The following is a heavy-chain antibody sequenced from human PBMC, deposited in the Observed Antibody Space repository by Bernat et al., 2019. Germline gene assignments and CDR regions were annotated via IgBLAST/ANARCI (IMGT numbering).Heavy chain of an antibody. CDR1: GGTFSSYT. V-gene: IGHV1-69*02. J-gene: IGHJ4*02. D-gene: IGHD6-19*01. Sequence: QVQLVQSGAEVKKPGSSVKVSCKASGGTFSSYTISWVRQAPGQGLEWMGRIIPILGIANYPQKFQGRVTITADKSTSTAYMELSSLRSEDTAVYYCAREAVAGTGVDYWGQGTLVTVSS. CDR3: AREAVAGTGVDY. CDR2: IIPILGIA.